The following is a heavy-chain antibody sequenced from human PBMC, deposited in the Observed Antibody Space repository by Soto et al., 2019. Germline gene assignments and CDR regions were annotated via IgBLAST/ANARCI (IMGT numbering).Heavy chain of an antibody. CDR3: ARDSVYSSSYYYYYGMDV. D-gene: IGHD6-6*01. CDR1: GGTFSSYA. J-gene: IGHJ6*02. Sequence: QVQLVQSGAEVKKPGSSVKVSCKASGGTFSSYAISWVRQAPGQGLEWMGGIIPIFGTANYAQKFQGRVTITADESTSTXXMELSSMRSDDTAVYYCARDSVYSSSYYYYYGMDVWGQGTTVTVSS. V-gene: IGHV1-69*12. CDR2: IIPIFGTA.